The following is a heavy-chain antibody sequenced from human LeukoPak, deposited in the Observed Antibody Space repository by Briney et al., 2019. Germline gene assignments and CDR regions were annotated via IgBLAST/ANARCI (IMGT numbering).Heavy chain of an antibody. V-gene: IGHV3-33*01. CDR2: IWYDGSNK. J-gene: IGHJ6*02. Sequence: GGSLRLSCAASGFTFSSYGMHWVRQAPGKGLEWVAVIWYDGSNKYYADSVKGRFTISRDNSKNTLYLQMNRLRAEDTAVYYCARADGDYYYGMDVWGQGTTVTVSS. D-gene: IGHD4-17*01. CDR1: GFTFSSYG. CDR3: ARADGDYYYGMDV.